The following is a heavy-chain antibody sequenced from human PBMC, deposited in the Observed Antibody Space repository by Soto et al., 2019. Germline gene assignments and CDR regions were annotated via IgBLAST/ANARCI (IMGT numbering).Heavy chain of an antibody. Sequence: QVQLVQSGAEVKKPGASVKVSCKASGYTFTSYAMHWVRQAPGQRLEWMGWINAGNGNTKYSQKFQGRVTITRYTSASTAYMELSSLRSADTAVYYCARVLDFWSGYFAYWGQGTLVTFSS. CDR1: GYTFTSYA. CDR2: INAGNGNT. CDR3: ARVLDFWSGYFAY. D-gene: IGHD3-3*01. J-gene: IGHJ4*02. V-gene: IGHV1-3*01.